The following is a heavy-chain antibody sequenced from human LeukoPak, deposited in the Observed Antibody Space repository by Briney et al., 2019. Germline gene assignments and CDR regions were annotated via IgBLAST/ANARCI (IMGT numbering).Heavy chain of an antibody. Sequence: ASVKVSCKASGYTFTNNDINWVRQATGQGIEWMGWVSPDSGDTGYAPNFRGRVTMTTDASINTAYMELTSLTTEDTAIYYCTRGRAAGDWGQGTLVTVSS. CDR2: VSPDSGDT. J-gene: IGHJ4*02. V-gene: IGHV1-8*01. CDR1: GYTFTNND. D-gene: IGHD6-19*01. CDR3: TRGRAAGD.